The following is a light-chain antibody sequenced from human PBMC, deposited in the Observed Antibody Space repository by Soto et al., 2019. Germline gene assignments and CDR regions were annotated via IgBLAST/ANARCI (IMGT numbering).Light chain of an antibody. CDR2: GAS. CDR3: QQYGSSLFT. J-gene: IGKJ3*01. CDR1: QSVSSSY. Sequence: EIVLTQSPATLSLSPGERATLSCRASQSVSSSYLAWYQQTPGQAPRLLIYGASSRATGIPARFSGSGSGTDFTLTISRLEPEDFAVYYCQQYGSSLFTFGPGTQVEIK. V-gene: IGKV3-20*01.